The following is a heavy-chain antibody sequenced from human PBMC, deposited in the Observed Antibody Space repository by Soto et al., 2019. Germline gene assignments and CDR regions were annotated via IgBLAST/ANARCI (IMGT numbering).Heavy chain of an antibody. Sequence: ASVKVSCKASGYPFTGPYIYWVRQAPGQGLEWMGWINPSSGGTEFAEKFQGRVTVTRDTSISTAYMELSRLRSDDTAVYYCARGITIFGVVINYYYYGMDVWGQGTTVTVSS. D-gene: IGHD3-3*01. CDR2: INPSSGGT. J-gene: IGHJ6*02. CDR3: ARGITIFGVVINYYYYGMDV. CDR1: GYPFTGPY. V-gene: IGHV1-2*02.